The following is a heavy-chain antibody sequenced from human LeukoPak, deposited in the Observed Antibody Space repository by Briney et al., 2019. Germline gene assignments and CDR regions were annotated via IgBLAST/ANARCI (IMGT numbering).Heavy chain of an antibody. J-gene: IGHJ4*02. D-gene: IGHD6-13*01. CDR1: GGTFSSYA. CDR3: ARLRYSSSCFDY. Sequence: SVKVSCKASGGTFSSYAISWVRQAPGQGLEWMGGIIPIFGTANYAQKFQGRVTITADESTSTAYMELSSLRSEDTAVYYCARLRYSSSCFDYWGQGTLVTVSS. CDR2: IIPIFGTA. V-gene: IGHV1-69*13.